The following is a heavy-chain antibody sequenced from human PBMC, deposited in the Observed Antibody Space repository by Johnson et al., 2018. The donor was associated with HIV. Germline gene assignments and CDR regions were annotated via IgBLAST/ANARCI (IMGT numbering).Heavy chain of an antibody. D-gene: IGHD3-22*01. CDR3: ARAPSGDYLCYAFDI. CDR2: ISSSGSTI. V-gene: IGHV3-48*03. J-gene: IGHJ3*02. Sequence: EVQLVESGGGLVQPGGSLRLSCAASGFTFSNYAMHWVRQAPGKGLEWVSYISSSGSTIYYADSVKGRFTISRDNAKKSLYLQMNSLRAEDTAVYYCARAPSGDYLCYAFDIWCQGTMVTVSS. CDR1: GFTFSNYA.